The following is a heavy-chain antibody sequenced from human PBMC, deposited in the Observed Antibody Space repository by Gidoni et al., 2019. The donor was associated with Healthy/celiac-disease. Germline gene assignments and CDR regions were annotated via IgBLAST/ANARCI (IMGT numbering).Heavy chain of an antibody. Sequence: QVQLVQSGAEVKKPGSSVKVSCKASGGTFSSYTISWVRQAPGQGLEWMGRIIPILGIANYAQKFQGRVTITADKSTSTAYMELSSLRSEDTAVYYCARISGSSGWYYYYGMDVWGQGTTVTVSS. CDR3: ARISGSSGWYYYYGMDV. J-gene: IGHJ6*02. CDR2: IIPILGIA. V-gene: IGHV1-69*02. D-gene: IGHD6-19*01. CDR1: GGTFSSYT.